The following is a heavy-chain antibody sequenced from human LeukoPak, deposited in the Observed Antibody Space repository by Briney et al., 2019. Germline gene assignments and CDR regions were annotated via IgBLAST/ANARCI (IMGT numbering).Heavy chain of an antibody. Sequence: GGSLRLSCAASGFTFSSYAMSWVRQAPGKGLEWVSAISGSGGSTYYADSVKGRFTISRDNSKNTLYLQMNSLRAEDTAVYYCAKAESYIVVVPAAMDYWGQGTLVTVSS. CDR2: ISGSGGST. CDR3: AKAESYIVVVPAAMDY. J-gene: IGHJ4*02. D-gene: IGHD2-2*01. V-gene: IGHV3-23*01. CDR1: GFTFSSYA.